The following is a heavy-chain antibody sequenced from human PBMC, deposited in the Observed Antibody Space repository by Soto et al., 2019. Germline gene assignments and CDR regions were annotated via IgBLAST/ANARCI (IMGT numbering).Heavy chain of an antibody. Sequence: QVQLVESGGGVVQPGRSLRLSCAASGFTFSSYAMHWVRQAPGKGLEWVAVISYDGSNNYYADSVKGRFTISRDNSKNTLYLQMTSLRAEDTAVYYCARMASFYCSGGSCDPTYGMDVWGQGTTVTVSS. D-gene: IGHD2-15*01. CDR1: GFTFSSYA. V-gene: IGHV3-30-3*01. CDR2: ISYDGSNN. J-gene: IGHJ6*02. CDR3: ARMASFYCSGGSCDPTYGMDV.